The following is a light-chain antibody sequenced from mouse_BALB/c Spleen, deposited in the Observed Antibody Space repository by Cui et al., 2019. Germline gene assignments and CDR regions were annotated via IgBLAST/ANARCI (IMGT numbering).Light chain of an antibody. J-gene: IGKJ2*01. CDR3: QQWNYPLYT. Sequence: EIVLTQSPAITAASLGQKVTITCSASSSVSYKHWYQQKSGTSPKPWIYGISKLASGNSYSLTISSMEAEDAAIYYCQQWNYPLYTFGGGTKLEIK. CDR1: SSVSY. V-gene: IGKV4-86*01. CDR2: GIS.